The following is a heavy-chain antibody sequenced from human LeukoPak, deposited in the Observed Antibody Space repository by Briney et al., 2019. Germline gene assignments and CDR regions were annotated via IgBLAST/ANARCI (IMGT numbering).Heavy chain of an antibody. Sequence: GGSLRLSCAASGFTFSSYAMHWVRQAPGKGLEWVAVISYDGSNKYYADSVKGRFTISRDNSKNTLYLQMNSLRAEDTAVYYCARGQGGIQLWFYFDYWGQGTLVTVSS. D-gene: IGHD5-18*01. CDR1: GFTFSSYA. CDR2: ISYDGSNK. V-gene: IGHV3-30-3*01. CDR3: ARGQGGIQLWFYFDY. J-gene: IGHJ4*02.